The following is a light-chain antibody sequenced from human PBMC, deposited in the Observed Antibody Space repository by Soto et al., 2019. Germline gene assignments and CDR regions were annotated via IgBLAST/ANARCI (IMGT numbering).Light chain of an antibody. J-gene: IGKJ1*01. Sequence: DIPMTQSPSTLPASVGDRVTISCRASQAVETWLAWYQQKPGKAPKLLISDVSSLQSGVPSRFSGSGSATDFTLTIIGLQSDDFATYYCQQHKGFVWTFGQGTKVEIK. CDR2: DVS. CDR3: QQHKGFVWT. CDR1: QAVETW. V-gene: IGKV1-5*01.